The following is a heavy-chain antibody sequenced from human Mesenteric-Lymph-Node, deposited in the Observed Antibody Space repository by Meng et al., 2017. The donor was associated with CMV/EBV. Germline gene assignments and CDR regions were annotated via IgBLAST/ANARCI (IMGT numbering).Heavy chain of an antibody. D-gene: IGHD2-2*01. Sequence: ASVKVSCKASGYTFTSYDINWVRQATGQGLEWMGWMNPNSGNTGYAQKFQGRVTMTRNTSISTAYMELSSLRSEDTAVYYCARGGTSSHDNQRAYNWFDPWGQGTLVTVSS. J-gene: IGHJ5*02. CDR2: MNPNSGNT. CDR1: GYTFTSYD. V-gene: IGHV1-8*01. CDR3: ARGGTSSHDNQRAYNWFDP.